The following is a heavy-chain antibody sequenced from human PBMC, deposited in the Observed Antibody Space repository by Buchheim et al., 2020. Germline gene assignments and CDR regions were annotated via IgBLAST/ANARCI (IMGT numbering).Heavy chain of an antibody. D-gene: IGHD1-26*01. V-gene: IGHV3-7*01. CDR2: IKQDGSEQ. Sequence: EVQLVESGGGLVQPGGSLRLSCAASGFTFSSYWMSWVRQAPGKGLEWVANIKQDGSEQYYVDSVKGRFTISRDNAKNSLYLQMNSLRAEDTAVYYCARVPGVGATIKTFDYWGQGTL. CDR1: GFTFSSYW. CDR3: ARVPGVGATIKTFDY. J-gene: IGHJ4*02.